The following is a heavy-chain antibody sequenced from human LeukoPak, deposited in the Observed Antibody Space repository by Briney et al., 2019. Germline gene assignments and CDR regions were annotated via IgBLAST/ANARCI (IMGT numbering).Heavy chain of an antibody. Sequence: GSSVKVSCKASGGTFSSNVISWVRQAPGQGLEWMGRIIPIIGTPDYAQKFQGRVTITADKSTSTAYMELTSLKSDDTAVYYCARAGGSSWYVSLYYWGQGTLVTVSS. V-gene: IGHV1-69*04. CDR2: IIPIIGTP. J-gene: IGHJ4*02. CDR1: GGTFSSNV. D-gene: IGHD6-13*01. CDR3: ARAGGSSWYVSLYY.